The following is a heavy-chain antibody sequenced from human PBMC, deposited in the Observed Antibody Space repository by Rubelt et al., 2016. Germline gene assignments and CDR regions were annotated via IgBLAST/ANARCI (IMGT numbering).Heavy chain of an antibody. J-gene: IGHJ3*02. Sequence: EVQLVESGGGLVQPGGSLRLSCAASGFTFSSYWMHWVRQAPGKGLVWVSRINSDGSSTSYADSVKGRFTISRDNAKNTLYLQMNSLRAEDTAVYYCARSGPDVVVPAAIRVEGDAFDIWGQGTRVTVSS. CDR1: GFTFSSYW. CDR2: INSDGSST. CDR3: ARSGPDVVVPAAIRVEGDAFDI. D-gene: IGHD2-2*02. V-gene: IGHV3-74*01.